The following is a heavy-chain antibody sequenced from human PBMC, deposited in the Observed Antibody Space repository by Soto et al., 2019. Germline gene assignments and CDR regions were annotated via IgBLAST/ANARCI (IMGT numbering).Heavy chain of an antibody. D-gene: IGHD6-19*01. V-gene: IGHV3-30-3*01. J-gene: IGHJ6*02. Sequence: QVQLVESGGGVVQPGRSLRLSCAASGFTFSSYAMHWVRQAPGKGLEWVAVISYDGSNKYYADSVKGRFTISRDNSKNTLYLQMNSLRAEDTAVYYCAREAVAGTGCYYGMDVWGQGTTVTVSS. CDR2: ISYDGSNK. CDR3: AREAVAGTGCYYGMDV. CDR1: GFTFSSYA.